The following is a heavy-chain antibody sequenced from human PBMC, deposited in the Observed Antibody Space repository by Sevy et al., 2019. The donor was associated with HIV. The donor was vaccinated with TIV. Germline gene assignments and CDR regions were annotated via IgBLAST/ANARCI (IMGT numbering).Heavy chain of an antibody. J-gene: IGHJ4*02. CDR3: ARGLNKIDY. D-gene: IGHD2-21*01. Sequence: GGSLRLSCAASGFTFSSYSMHWVRQAPGKGLEWVSYISSSSSTIYYADSVKGRFTISRDNAKNSLYLQMNSLRAEDTAMYYCARGLNKIDYWGQGTLVTVSS. CDR2: ISSSSSTI. CDR1: GFTFSSYS. V-gene: IGHV3-48*01.